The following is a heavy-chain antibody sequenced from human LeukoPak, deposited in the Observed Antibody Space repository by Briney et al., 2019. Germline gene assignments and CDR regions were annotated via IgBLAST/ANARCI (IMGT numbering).Heavy chain of an antibody. V-gene: IGHV3-33*01. CDR2: IWYDGSNK. CDR1: GFTFSSYG. CDR3: ARTERPKVVTASMDV. D-gene: IGHD2-21*02. Sequence: GGSLRLSCAASGFTFSSYGMHWVRQAPGKGLEWVAVIWYDGSNKYYADSVKGRFTISRDNSKNTLYLQMNSLRAEDTAVYYCARTERPKVVTASMDVWGQGTTVTVSS. J-gene: IGHJ6*02.